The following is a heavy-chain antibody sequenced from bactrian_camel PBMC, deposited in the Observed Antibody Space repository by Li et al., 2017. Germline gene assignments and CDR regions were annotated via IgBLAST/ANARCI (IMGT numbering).Heavy chain of an antibody. CDR3: AAPLMYGGSWRGADFGY. CDR1: DYMADTLC. Sequence: VQLVESGGGSVQAGGSLRLSCAASDYMADTLCMSWVRQVPGKGLEWVSSINGDGGTFYPDSVKGRFTISRDNAKNTVYLQKNSLKTEDTAVYYCAAPLMYGGSWRGADFGYWGQGTQVTVS. D-gene: IGHD6*01. V-gene: IGHV3S36*01. CDR2: INGDGGT. J-gene: IGHJ6*01.